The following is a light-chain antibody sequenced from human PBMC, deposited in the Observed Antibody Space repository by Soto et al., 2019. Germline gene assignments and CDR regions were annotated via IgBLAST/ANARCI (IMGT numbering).Light chain of an antibody. CDR1: GRDIGAYDY. CDR2: GVK. V-gene: IGLV2-23*02. CDR3: CSYAGSSTFV. J-gene: IGLJ1*01. Sequence: QSVLTQPASVSGSPGQSITISCTGSGRDIGAYDYVSWYQQHPGKAPKLLIYGVKNRPSGVSNRFSGSKSGNTASLTISGLQAEDEADYYCCSYAGSSTFVFGTGTKLTVL.